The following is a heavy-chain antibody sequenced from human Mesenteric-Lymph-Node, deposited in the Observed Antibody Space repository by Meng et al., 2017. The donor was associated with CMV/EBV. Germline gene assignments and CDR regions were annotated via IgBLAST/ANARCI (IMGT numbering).Heavy chain of an antibody. J-gene: IGHJ6*02. D-gene: IGHD3-3*01. Sequence: SETLSLTCTVSGGSISSYYWSWIRQPPGKGLEWIGYIYYSGSTNYNPSLKSRVTISVDTSKNQLSLKLSSVTAADTAVYYCARGRRITIFGVVIGDPRYYYYGMDVWGQGTTVTVSS. V-gene: IGHV4-59*01. CDR3: ARGRRITIFGVVIGDPRYYYYGMDV. CDR2: IYYSGST. CDR1: GGSISSYY.